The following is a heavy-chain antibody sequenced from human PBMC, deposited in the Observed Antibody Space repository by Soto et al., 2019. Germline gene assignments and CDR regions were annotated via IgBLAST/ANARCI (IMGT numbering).Heavy chain of an antibody. CDR1: GFTFSSDT. CDR2: ISGDSVYI. CDR3: GRDSSGLKRRHGWLDP. V-gene: IGHV3-21*01. D-gene: IGHD3-10*01. J-gene: IGHJ5*02. Sequence: GGYQKLSCAASGFTFSSDTMDWVRQAPGKALEWVSSISGDSVYIYYADSVKGRFTISRDNAKNSLFLQMNCLRAEDTAFYYCGRDSSGLKRRHGWLDPWGQGTLVTVSS.